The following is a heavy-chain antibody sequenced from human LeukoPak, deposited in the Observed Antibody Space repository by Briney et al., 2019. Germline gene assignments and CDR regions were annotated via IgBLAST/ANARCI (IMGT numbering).Heavy chain of an antibody. CDR1: ADSISSGYY. V-gene: IGHV4-38-2*02. CDR3: ASSGDYFDY. CDR2: IYHSGST. Sequence: PSETLSLTCTVSADSISSGYYCGRIRQPPGKGLEWIGSIYHSGSTYYNPSLKSRVTISVDTSKNQFSLKVSSVTAADTAVYYCASSGDYFDYWGQGPLVTVSS. J-gene: IGHJ4*02. D-gene: IGHD3-10*01.